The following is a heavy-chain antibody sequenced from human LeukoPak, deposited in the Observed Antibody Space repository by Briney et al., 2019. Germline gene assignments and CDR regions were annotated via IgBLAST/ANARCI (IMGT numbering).Heavy chain of an antibody. CDR3: ARDGGTYYYDSSGWRGMDV. J-gene: IGHJ6*02. D-gene: IGHD3-22*01. Sequence: SETLSLTCTVSGGSISSYYWSWIRQPPGKGLEWIGYIYYSGSTNYNPSLKSRVTISVDTSKNQFSLKLSSVTAADTAVYYCARDGGTYYYDSSGWRGMDVWGQGTTVTVSS. CDR2: IYYSGST. V-gene: IGHV4-59*12. CDR1: GGSISSYY.